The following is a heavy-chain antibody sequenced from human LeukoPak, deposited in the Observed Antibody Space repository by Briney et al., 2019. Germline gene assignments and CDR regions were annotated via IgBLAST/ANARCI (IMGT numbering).Heavy chain of an antibody. CDR3: ARVERGGLRRAFDI. CDR1: GFTLTTYG. D-gene: IGHD4-17*01. V-gene: IGHV3-30*03. J-gene: IGHJ3*02. CDR2: ISYDGYHK. Sequence: GRSLRLSCAASGFTLTTYGVHWVRQAPGKGLEWVALISYDGYHKFYADSVKGRFTISRDNAKNSLYLQMNSLRAEDTAVYYCARVERGGLRRAFDIWGQGTMVTVFS.